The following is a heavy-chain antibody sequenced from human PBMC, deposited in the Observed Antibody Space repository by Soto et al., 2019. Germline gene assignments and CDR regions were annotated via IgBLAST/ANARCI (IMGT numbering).Heavy chain of an antibody. J-gene: IGHJ6*02. D-gene: IGHD6-6*01. CDR2: ISGSGGST. Sequence: RLSCAASGFTFSSYAMSWVRQAPGKGLEWVSAISGSGGSTYYADSVKGRFTISRDNSKNTLYLQMNSLRAEDTAVYYCAKAIAARPAYYYAMDVWGQGTTVTVSS. CDR3: AKAIAARPAYYYAMDV. CDR1: GFTFSSYA. V-gene: IGHV3-23*01.